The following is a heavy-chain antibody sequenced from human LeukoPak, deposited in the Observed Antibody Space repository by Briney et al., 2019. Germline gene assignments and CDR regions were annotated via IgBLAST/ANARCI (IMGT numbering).Heavy chain of an antibody. CDR2: IKQDGSEK. D-gene: IGHD3-10*01. V-gene: IGHV3-7*01. J-gene: IGHJ4*02. CDR3: VRGRGWYFVY. Sequence: GGSLRLSCAPSGFTFSTQWMSWVRQAPGKGLEWVAIIKQDGSEKYYVDSVKGRFTISRDNAKKSLYLQMNSLRTEDTAVYYCVRGRGWYFVYWGQGILVTVSS. CDR1: GFTFSTQW.